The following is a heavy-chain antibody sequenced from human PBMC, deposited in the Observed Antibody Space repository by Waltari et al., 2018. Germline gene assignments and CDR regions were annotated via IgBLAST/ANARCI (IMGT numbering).Heavy chain of an antibody. J-gene: IGHJ4*02. D-gene: IGHD6-19*01. CDR1: GGSLSSSSYY. CDR2: IYYSGST. CDR3: ARLCIAVARYRTFDY. Sequence: QLQLQESGPGLVKPSETLSLTCTVSGGSLSSSSYYWGWFRQPPGKGLEWIGSIYYSGSTYYNPSLKSRVTISVDTSKNQFSLKLSSVTAADTAVYYCARLCIAVARYRTFDYWGQGTLVTVSS. V-gene: IGHV4-39*01.